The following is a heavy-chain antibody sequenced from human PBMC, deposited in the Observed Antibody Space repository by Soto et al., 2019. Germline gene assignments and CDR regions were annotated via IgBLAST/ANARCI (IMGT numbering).Heavy chain of an antibody. D-gene: IGHD2-21*02. CDR1: GYTFTSYG. Sequence: ASVKVSCKASGYTFTSYGISWVRQAPGQGLEWMGWISAYNGNTNYAQKLQGRVTMTTDTSTSTAYMELRSLRSDDTAVYYCGWGFVVVTAIPDPNYYYYGMDVWGQGTTVTVSS. J-gene: IGHJ6*02. CDR3: GWGFVVVTAIPDPNYYYYGMDV. V-gene: IGHV1-18*01. CDR2: ISAYNGNT.